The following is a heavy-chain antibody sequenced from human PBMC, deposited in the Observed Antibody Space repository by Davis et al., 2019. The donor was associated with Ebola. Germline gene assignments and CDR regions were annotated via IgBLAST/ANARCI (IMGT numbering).Heavy chain of an antibody. D-gene: IGHD1-26*01. V-gene: IGHV1-18*01. CDR2: ISAYNGNT. CDR1: GYTFTSYG. CDR3: ARDQIYSGSYYYYYGMDV. Sequence: AASVKFSCKASGYTFTSYGISWVRQAPGQGLEWMGWISAYNGNTNYAQKLQGRVTMTTDTSTSTAYMELRSLRSDDTAVYYCARDQIYSGSYYYYYGMDVWGQGTTVTVSS. J-gene: IGHJ6*02.